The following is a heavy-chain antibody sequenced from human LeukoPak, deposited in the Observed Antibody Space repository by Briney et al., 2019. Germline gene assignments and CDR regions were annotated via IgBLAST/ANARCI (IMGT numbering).Heavy chain of an antibody. J-gene: IGHJ6*02. D-gene: IGHD2/OR15-2a*01. V-gene: IGHV3-33*01. CDR2: IWYDGTNK. CDR1: GFSFSSYG. Sequence: GGSLRLSCAASGFSFSSYGMHWVRQAAGEGLEWVAVIWYDGTNKYYADSVKGRFTISRDNSKNTLYPQMNSLRAEDTAVYYCARVYSNSPEYGMDVWGQGTTVTVSS. CDR3: ARVYSNSPEYGMDV.